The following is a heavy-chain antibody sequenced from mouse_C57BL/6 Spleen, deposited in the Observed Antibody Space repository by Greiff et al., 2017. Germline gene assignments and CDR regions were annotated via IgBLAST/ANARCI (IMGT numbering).Heavy chain of an antibody. CDR2: IYPGRGST. D-gene: IGHD2-5*01. Sequence: QVQLQQPGAELVKPGASVKMSCKASGYTFTSYWITWVKQRPGQGLEWIGDIYPGRGSTNYNEKFKSKATLTVDTSSSTAYMQLSSLAAEASAVYYGARRSNYVDWDFEVWGTGTTVTVSS. CDR3: ARRSNYVDWDFEV. V-gene: IGHV1-55*01. CDR1: GYTFTSYW. J-gene: IGHJ1*03.